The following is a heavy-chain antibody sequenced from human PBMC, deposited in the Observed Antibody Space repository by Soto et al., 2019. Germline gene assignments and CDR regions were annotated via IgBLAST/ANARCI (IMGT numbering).Heavy chain of an antibody. D-gene: IGHD5-12*01. CDR1: GYSFTSYW. Sequence: GESLKISCKGSGYSFTSYWIGWVRQMPGKGLEWMGIIYPGDSDTRYSPSFQGQVTIPADKSISTAYLQWSSLKASDTAMYYCARSRKLRLATFDYWGQGTLVTVSS. CDR2: IYPGDSDT. J-gene: IGHJ4*02. CDR3: ARSRKLRLATFDY. V-gene: IGHV5-51*01.